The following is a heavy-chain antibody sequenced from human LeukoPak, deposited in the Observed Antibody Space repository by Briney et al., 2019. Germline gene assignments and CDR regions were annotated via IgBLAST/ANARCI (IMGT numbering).Heavy chain of an antibody. CDR3: AREVVEMATIYIGY. Sequence: ASVKVSCKASGYTFTSYDINWVRQATGQGPEWMGWINPNTGNPGYAQKFQGRLTMTRDTSISTAYMELRSLRSDDTAVYYCAREVVEMATIYIGYWGQGTLVTVSS. J-gene: IGHJ4*02. D-gene: IGHD5-24*01. V-gene: IGHV1-8*01. CDR1: GYTFTSYD. CDR2: INPNTGNP.